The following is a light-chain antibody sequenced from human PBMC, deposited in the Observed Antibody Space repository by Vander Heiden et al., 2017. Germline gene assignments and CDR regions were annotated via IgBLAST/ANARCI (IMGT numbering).Light chain of an antibody. CDR2: YAS. V-gene: IGKV3-11*01. CDR1: QSVSSY. J-gene: IGKJ5*01. Sequence: EIVLTQSPATLSLSPGERVTLSCRASQSVSSYLAWYQQKPGQAPRLFIYYASSRATGIPARFSGSGSETDFTLTISSLEPEDFAVYYCQQRNSWPITFGQGTRLEIK. CDR3: QQRNSWPIT.